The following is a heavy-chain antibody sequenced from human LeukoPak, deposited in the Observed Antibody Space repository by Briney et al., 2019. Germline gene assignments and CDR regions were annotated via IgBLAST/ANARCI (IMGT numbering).Heavy chain of an antibody. D-gene: IGHD5-24*01. CDR2: IYNSVST. J-gene: IGHJ4*01. CDR1: GASFRRYY. CDR3: ASHTAGHGSGY. Sequence: PSATLSLTCTVSGASFRRYYWIWIRQPQGKGLEWIGHIYNSVSTRYNPSLKSRVAISVDTSNNQFSLNLNSVTVADTAVYYCASHTAGHGSGYWGHGILVTVSS. V-gene: IGHV4-59*08.